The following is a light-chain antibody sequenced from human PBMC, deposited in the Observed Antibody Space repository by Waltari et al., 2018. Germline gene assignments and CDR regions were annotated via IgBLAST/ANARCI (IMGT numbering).Light chain of an antibody. J-gene: IGKJ3*01. CDR1: QSVSHY. CDR3: QQRSNWLFT. V-gene: IGKV3-11*01. Sequence: EIVLTQSPATLSLSPGERATPSCRASQSVSHYLAWFQQKPGQAPRLLIYEASRRATGIPTRFSGSGSATGFTLTISSLEPEDFAVYYCQQRSNWLFTFGPGTKVEIK. CDR2: EAS.